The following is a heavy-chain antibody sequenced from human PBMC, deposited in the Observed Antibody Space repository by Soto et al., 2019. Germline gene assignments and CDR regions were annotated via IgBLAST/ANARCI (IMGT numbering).Heavy chain of an antibody. J-gene: IGHJ6*02. Sequence: QLQLLESGPGLVKPSETLSLTCTVSGDSISSSGYYWAWIRQPPGKGLEWIGSIYYDWTTYYNSSLKMRVTISGHTSKNQFSLELTSVTAADTAVYYCARPRTYNMYGSSFYGVDGWGQGTTVTVSS. D-gene: IGHD3-10*02. CDR3: ARPRTYNMYGSSFYGVDG. V-gene: IGHV4-39*01. CDR1: GDSISSSGYY. CDR2: IYYDWTT.